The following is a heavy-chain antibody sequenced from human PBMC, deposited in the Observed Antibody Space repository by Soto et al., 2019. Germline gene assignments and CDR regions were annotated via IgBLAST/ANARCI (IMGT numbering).Heavy chain of an antibody. V-gene: IGHV3-9*01. CDR1: GFTFDDYA. J-gene: IGHJ6*02. D-gene: IGHD2-2*01. CDR3: AKDRAYCSSTSCPPTGSCYYYYGMDV. CDR2: ISWNSGSI. Sequence: LRLSCAASGFTFDDYAMHWVRQAPGKGLEWVSGISWNSGSIGYADSVKGRFTISRDNAKNSLYLQMNSLRAEDTALYYCAKDRAYCSSTSCPPTGSCYYYYGMDVWGQGTTVTVSS.